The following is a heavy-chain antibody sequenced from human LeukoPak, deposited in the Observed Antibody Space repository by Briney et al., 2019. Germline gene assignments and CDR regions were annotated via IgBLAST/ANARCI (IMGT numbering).Heavy chain of an antibody. CDR3: ASAGYGDYATQTGWNWFDP. Sequence: SETLSLTCAVYGGSFSGYYWSWIRQPPGKGLEWIGEINHSGSTNYNPSLKSRVTISVDTSKNQFSPKLSSVTAADTAVYYCASAGYGDYATQTGWNWFDPWGQGTLVTVSS. V-gene: IGHV4-34*01. CDR1: GGSFSGYY. CDR2: INHSGST. J-gene: IGHJ5*02. D-gene: IGHD4-17*01.